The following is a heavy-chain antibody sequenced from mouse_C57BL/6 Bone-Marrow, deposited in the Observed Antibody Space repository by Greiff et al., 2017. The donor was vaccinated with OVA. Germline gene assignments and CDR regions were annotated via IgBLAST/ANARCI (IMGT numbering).Heavy chain of an antibody. CDR2: INPSSGYT. CDR1: GYTFTSYW. CDR3: ARGGYDYEDAMDY. V-gene: IGHV1-7*01. J-gene: IGHJ4*01. Sequence: VQLQESGAELAEPGASVKLSCKASGYTFTSYWMHWVKQRPGQGLEWIGYINPSSGYTKYNQKFKDKATLTADKSSSTAYMQLSSLTYEDSAVYYCARGGYDYEDAMDYWGQGTSVTVSS. D-gene: IGHD2-4*01.